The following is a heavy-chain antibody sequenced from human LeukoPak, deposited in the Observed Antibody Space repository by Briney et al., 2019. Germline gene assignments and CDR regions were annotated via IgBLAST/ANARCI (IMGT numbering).Heavy chain of an antibody. Sequence: SETLSLTCTVSGGSISSSSYYWGWIRQPPGKGLEWIGSIYYSGSTYYNPSLKSRVTISVDTSKNQFSLKLSSVTAADTAVYYCARLSGEGQQLGQSWFDPWGQGTLVTVSS. V-gene: IGHV4-39*01. J-gene: IGHJ5*02. CDR2: IYYSGST. D-gene: IGHD6-13*01. CDR1: GGSISSSSYY. CDR3: ARLSGEGQQLGQSWFDP.